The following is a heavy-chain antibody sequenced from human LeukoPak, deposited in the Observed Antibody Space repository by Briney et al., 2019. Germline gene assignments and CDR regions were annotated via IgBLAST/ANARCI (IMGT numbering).Heavy chain of an antibody. CDR1: GFIFSSYA. J-gene: IGHJ6*03. CDR2: ISYDGSNK. V-gene: IGHV3-30-3*01. D-gene: IGHD6-13*01. Sequence: GGSLRLSCASSGFIFSSYAMHWVRQAPGKGLEWVAVISYDGSNKYYADSVKGRFTISRDNSKNTLYLQMNSLRAEDTAVYYCARGSIAAAGSSKGYMDVWGKGTTVTVSS. CDR3: ARGSIAAAGSSKGYMDV.